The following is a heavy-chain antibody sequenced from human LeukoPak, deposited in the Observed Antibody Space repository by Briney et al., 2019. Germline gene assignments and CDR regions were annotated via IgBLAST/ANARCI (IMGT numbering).Heavy chain of an antibody. CDR1: GFTFSSSW. D-gene: IGHD7-27*01. V-gene: IGHV3-74*01. CDR2: MNSDGTIT. CDR3: VRAMMGIDDY. J-gene: IGHJ4*02. Sequence: PGGSLRLSCAASGFTFSSSWMHWVRQVPGKGLVWVSRMNSDGTITTYAGSVKGRFTISRDNAKNTLYLQMNSMRAEDLGVYYCVRAMMGIDDYWGQGTPVTVSS.